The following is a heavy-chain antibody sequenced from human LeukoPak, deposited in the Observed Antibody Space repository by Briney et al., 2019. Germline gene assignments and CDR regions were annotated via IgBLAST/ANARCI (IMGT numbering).Heavy chain of an antibody. CDR2: INPHSGGT. Sequence: ASVKVSCKASGYTFTGYYIHWVRQAPGQGLEWMGWINPHSGGTNYAQKFQGRVTMTRDTSISTAYMELSRLRSDDTAVYYCASNSGSYGSFDYWGQGTLVTVSS. CDR1: GYTFTGYY. D-gene: IGHD1-26*01. J-gene: IGHJ4*02. V-gene: IGHV1-2*02. CDR3: ASNSGSYGSFDY.